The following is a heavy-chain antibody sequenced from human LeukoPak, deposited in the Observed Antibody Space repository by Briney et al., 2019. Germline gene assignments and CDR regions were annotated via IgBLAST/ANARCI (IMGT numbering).Heavy chain of an antibody. J-gene: IGHJ4*02. D-gene: IGHD6-6*01. Sequence: PSETLSLTCAVYGGSFSGYYWSWIRQPPGKGLEWIGEINHSGSTNYNPSLKSRVTISVDTSKNQFSLKLSSATAADTAVYYCASWGAARRFDYWGQGTLVTVSS. V-gene: IGHV4-34*01. CDR3: ASWGAARRFDY. CDR2: INHSGST. CDR1: GGSFSGYY.